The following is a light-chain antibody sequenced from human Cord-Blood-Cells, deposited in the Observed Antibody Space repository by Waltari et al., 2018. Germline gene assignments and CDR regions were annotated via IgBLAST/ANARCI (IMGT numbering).Light chain of an antibody. V-gene: IGLV2-14*01. CDR1: SSDVGGCNY. CDR3: SSYTSSSTWV. CDR2: DVS. J-gene: IGLJ3*02. Sequence: QSALTQPASVSGSPGQPLTISCPGTSSDVGGCNYVSWHQQHPGKAPKLMIFDVSKRPSGVSNRFSGSKSGNTDSLTISGLQAEDEADYYCSSYTSSSTWVFGGGTKLTVL.